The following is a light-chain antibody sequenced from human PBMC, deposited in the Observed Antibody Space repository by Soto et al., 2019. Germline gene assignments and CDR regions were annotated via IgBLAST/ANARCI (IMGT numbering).Light chain of an antibody. Sequence: DVQVSPSPSTLSASVGDRVTIAFRASQNLNSLLAWYQQKPGKAPQLLIYDASTLESGVPSRFSGSGSGTEFTLSISSLQPDDFATYYCPQPYNHWTFGQGTKVDI. CDR3: PQPYNHWT. V-gene: IGKV1-5*01. CDR1: QNLNSL. CDR2: DAS. J-gene: IGKJ1*01.